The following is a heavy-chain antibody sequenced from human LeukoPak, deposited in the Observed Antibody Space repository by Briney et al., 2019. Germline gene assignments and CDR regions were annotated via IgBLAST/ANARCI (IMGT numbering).Heavy chain of an antibody. CDR2: INHSGST. CDR1: GGSFSGYY. Sequence: LETLSLTCAVYGGSFSGYYWGWIRQPPGKGLEWIGEINHSGSTNYNPSLKSRVTISVDTSKNQFSLKLSAVTAADTAMYYCAREDAISSDNAFDRWGQGTMVTVS. CDR3: AREDAISSDNAFDR. J-gene: IGHJ3*01. D-gene: IGHD2-21*01. V-gene: IGHV4-34*01.